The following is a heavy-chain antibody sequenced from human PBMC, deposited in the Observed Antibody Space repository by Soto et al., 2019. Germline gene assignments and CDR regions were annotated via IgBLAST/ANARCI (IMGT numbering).Heavy chain of an antibody. V-gene: IGHV1-8*01. CDR1: GYTFTSYD. CDR3: ARERRRYGMDV. CDR2: MNPNSANT. Sequence: QVQLVQSGAEVKKPGASVKVSCKASGYTFTSYDINWVRQAPGQGLEYMGWMNPNSANTVYAQKFQGRVTMTRNTSISTAYMELSSLRSDDTAVYYGARERRRYGMDVWGQGTTVTVSS. J-gene: IGHJ6*02.